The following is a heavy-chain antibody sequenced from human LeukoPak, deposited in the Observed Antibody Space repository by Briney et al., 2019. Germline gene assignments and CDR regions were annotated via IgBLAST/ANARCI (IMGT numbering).Heavy chain of an antibody. CDR3: ARDDLFYCGGDCSLDY. CDR2: IRYDGSNK. D-gene: IGHD2-21*02. V-gene: IGHV3-30*02. Sequence: PGGSLRLSCAASGFTFSAYGMHWVRQTPGKGLEWVAFIRYDGSNKYYAESVRGRFTISRDNSKNTLYLQMNSLRAEDTAVYYCARDDLFYCGGDCSLDYWGQGTLVTVSS. J-gene: IGHJ4*02. CDR1: GFTFSAYG.